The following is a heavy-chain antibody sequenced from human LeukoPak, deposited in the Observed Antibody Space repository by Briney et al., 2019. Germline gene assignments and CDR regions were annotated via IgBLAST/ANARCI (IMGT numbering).Heavy chain of an antibody. J-gene: IGHJ4*02. CDR1: GGSFSGYY. CDR2: INHSGST. V-gene: IGHV4-34*01. Sequence: KPSETLSLTCAVYGGSFSGYYWSWIRQPPGKGLEWIGEINHSGSTNYNPSLKSRVTISVDTSKNQFSLKLSSVTAADTAVYYCARTEEPLDHVSGERPKYYFDYWGQGTLVTVSS. CDR3: ARTEEPLDHVSGERPKYYFDY. D-gene: IGHD1-1*01.